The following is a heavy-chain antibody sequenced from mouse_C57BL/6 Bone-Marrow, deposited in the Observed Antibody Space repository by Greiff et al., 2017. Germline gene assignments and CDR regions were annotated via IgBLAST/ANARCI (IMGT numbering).Heavy chain of an antibody. CDR2: INPNYGTT. J-gene: IGHJ4*01. Sequence: VQLQQSGPELVKPGASVKISCKASGYSFTDYNMNWVKQSNGKSLEWIGVINPNYGTTSYNQTFKGKATFSVDQSYSTAYMQLISLTSEDSAVYYCARLLDYAKDKCGQGHSVTVSS. CDR1: GYSFTDYN. CDR3: ARLLDYAKDK. D-gene: IGHD1-1*01. V-gene: IGHV1-39*01.